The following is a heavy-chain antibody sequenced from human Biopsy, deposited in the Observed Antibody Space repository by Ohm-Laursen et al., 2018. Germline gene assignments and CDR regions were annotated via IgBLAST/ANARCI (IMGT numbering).Heavy chain of an antibody. J-gene: IGHJ4*02. CDR1: GYTFNDYY. CDR2: VNPNSGAT. V-gene: IGHV1-2*02. Sequence: ASVKASCKASGYTFNDYYIHWVRQSPGQGLEWMGWVNPNSGATNSAEKFRGRVTLTRDTSISAVYIELRRLKSDDAAVYFCARDRMTDVFGGPTRTDVFDSWGQGTPVTVSS. CDR3: ARDRMTDVFGGPTRTDVFDS. D-gene: IGHD3-10*01.